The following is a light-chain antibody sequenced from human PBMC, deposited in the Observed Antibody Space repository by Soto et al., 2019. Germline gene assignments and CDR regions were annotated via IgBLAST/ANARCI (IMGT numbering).Light chain of an antibody. J-gene: IGKJ1*01. Sequence: IVLTQSPGTLSLSPGERATLSCRASQSVTSSYLAWYQQKPGQAPRLLIYGASSRATGIPDRFSGSGSGTDFTLTINRLEPEDFAVYYCQQYGSSYPWTFGQGTKVDIK. CDR1: QSVTSSY. CDR2: GAS. CDR3: QQYGSSYPWT. V-gene: IGKV3-20*01.